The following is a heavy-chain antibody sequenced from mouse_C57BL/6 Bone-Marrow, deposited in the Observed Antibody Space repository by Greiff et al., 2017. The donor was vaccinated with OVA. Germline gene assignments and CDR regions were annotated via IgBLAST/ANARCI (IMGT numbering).Heavy chain of an antibody. CDR2: ISSGGDYI. CDR3: TRDRTGYYFDY. V-gene: IGHV5-9-1*02. Sequence: EVQLVESGEGLVKPGGSLKLSCAASGFTYSSYAMSWVRQTPEKRLEWVAYISSGGDYIYYADTVKGRFTLSRDNARNTLYLQMSSLKSEDTAMYYCTRDRTGYYFDYWGQGTTLTVSS. J-gene: IGHJ2*01. D-gene: IGHD2-2*01. CDR1: GFTYSSYA.